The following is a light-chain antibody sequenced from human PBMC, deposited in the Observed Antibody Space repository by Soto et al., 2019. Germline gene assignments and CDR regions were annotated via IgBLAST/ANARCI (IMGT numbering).Light chain of an antibody. Sequence: QMTHSAFSVSAYQGDSVTITCNASQDISSYLNWYQQKPGKAPKLLIYGASNLETGVPSRFSGSGSGTDFTFTITSLQPEDFATYYCQQYDCYPPTFGQGTKV. J-gene: IGKJ1*01. CDR1: QDISSY. V-gene: IGKV1-33*01. CDR2: GAS. CDR3: QQYDCYPPT.